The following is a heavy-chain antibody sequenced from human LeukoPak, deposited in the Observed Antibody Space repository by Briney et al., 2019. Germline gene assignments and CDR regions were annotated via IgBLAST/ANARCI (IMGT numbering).Heavy chain of an antibody. CDR1: VGSFSGYY. CDR3: ARGQYAGNYQGGFYYYDF. Sequence: SETLSLNCAVAVGSFSGYYWSWIRQSPGKGLEWIGDISHTGGATYNPSLRGRSSISVASPKKQVFLELTSVTGADTALYFCARGQYAGNYQGGFYYYDFWGQGTLVTVSS. V-gene: IGHV4-34*01. D-gene: IGHD1-14*01. CDR2: ISHTGGA. J-gene: IGHJ4*02.